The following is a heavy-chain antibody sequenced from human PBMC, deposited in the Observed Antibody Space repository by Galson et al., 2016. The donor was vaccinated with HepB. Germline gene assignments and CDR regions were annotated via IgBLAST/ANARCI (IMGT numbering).Heavy chain of an antibody. CDR2: ISTRSSYI. CDR3: ARTLPRAGAFDI. CDR1: GFSFSNSG. Sequence: SLRLSCAASGFSFSNSGMSWVRQAPGKGLEWVSSISTRSSYIYYADSVKGRFTISRDNAKNSLYLQMNSLRAEDTAVYYCARTLPRAGAFDIWRQGTMVNVTS. V-gene: IGHV3-21*01. J-gene: IGHJ3*02.